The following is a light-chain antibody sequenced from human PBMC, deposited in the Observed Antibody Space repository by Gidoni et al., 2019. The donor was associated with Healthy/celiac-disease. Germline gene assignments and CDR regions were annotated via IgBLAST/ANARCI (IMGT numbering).Light chain of an antibody. V-gene: IGKV1-5*03. CDR3: QHYNSYFT. Sequence: DIQMTQSPTTLSASVGDRGTITCRASQSISSWLAWYQQKPGKAPKLLIYKASSLESGVPSRFSGSGSGTEFTLTISSLQPDYFATYYCQHYNSYFTFGPGTKVDIK. CDR1: QSISSW. J-gene: IGKJ3*01. CDR2: KAS.